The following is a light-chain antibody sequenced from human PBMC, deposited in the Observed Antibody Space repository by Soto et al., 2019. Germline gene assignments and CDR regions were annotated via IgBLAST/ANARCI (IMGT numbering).Light chain of an antibody. CDR2: EVS. CDR1: SSDVDYYNY. Sequence: QSALTQPPSASGSPGQSVTISCTGTSSDVDYYNYVSWYQQHPGKAPKLIIYEVSNRPSGVSNRFSGSKSGNTASLTISGLQAEDEADYYCSSSTSTSTRMFGGGTKLTVL. CDR3: SSSTSTSTRM. V-gene: IGLV2-14*01. J-gene: IGLJ3*02.